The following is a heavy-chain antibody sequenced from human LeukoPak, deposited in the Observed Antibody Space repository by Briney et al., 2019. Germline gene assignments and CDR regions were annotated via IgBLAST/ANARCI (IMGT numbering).Heavy chain of an antibody. CDR3: ARVGYCSSASCHHLGFQFDP. J-gene: IGHJ5*02. D-gene: IGHD2-2*01. V-gene: IGHV1-69*13. CDR2: IIPIFGRA. CDR1: GGTFSSYA. Sequence: SVKVSCKASGGTFSSYAISWVRQAPGQGLELMGGIIPIFGRANYAQKFQGRVTITADESTSTAYMELSSLRSEDTAVYYCARVGYCSSASCHHLGFQFDPWGQGTLVTVSS.